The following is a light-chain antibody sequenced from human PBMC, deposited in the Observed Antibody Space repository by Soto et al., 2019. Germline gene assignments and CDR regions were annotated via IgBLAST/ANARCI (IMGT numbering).Light chain of an antibody. CDR3: AAWDDSLNGYV. Sequence: QSVLTQPPSTSGTPGQRVTISCSGSSSNIGINTVNWYQQLPGATPKVLIYTNNQRPSGVPDRFSGSKSGTSASLAISGLQSDDEADYYCAAWDDSLNGYVFGTGTQLTVL. CDR2: TNN. CDR1: SSNIGINT. V-gene: IGLV1-44*01. J-gene: IGLJ1*01.